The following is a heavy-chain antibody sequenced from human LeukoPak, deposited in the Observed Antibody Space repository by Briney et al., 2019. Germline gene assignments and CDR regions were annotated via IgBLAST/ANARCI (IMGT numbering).Heavy chain of an antibody. V-gene: IGHV3-30-3*01. CDR3: ARDNDFWLVDY. D-gene: IGHD6-19*01. Sequence: PGGSLRLSCAASGFTFSSYAMPWVRQAPGKGLEWVAVISYDGSNKYYADSVKGRFTISRDNSKNTLYLQMNSLRAEDTAVYYCARDNDFWLVDYWGQGTLVTVSS. J-gene: IGHJ4*02. CDR2: ISYDGSNK. CDR1: GFTFSSYA.